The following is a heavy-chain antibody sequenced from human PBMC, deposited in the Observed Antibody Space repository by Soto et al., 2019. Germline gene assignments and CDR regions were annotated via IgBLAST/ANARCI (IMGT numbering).Heavy chain of an antibody. CDR3: ARGYYDSRGQSNTVDI. D-gene: IGHD3-22*01. CDR2: VHYTGST. J-gene: IGHJ3*02. V-gene: IGHV4-59*01. CDR1: GSSISSSY. Sequence: PSETLSLTCTVSGSSISSSYWSWIRQSPGKRLEWIGYVHYTGSTNYHPSLKSRVTISVDTSETQLFLKLRPVTAADTATYYCARGYYDSRGQSNTVDIWGQGTMVTVSS.